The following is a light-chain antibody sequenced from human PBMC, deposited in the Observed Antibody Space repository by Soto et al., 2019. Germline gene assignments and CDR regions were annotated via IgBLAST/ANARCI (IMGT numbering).Light chain of an antibody. CDR1: SSDVGSYIR. CDR2: EVS. Sequence: QSALTQPPSVSGSPGQSVTISCTGTSSDVGSYIRVSWYQQPPGTAPKLMIYEVSNRPSGVPDRFFGSKSGNTASLTISGLQAEDEADYYCSSFTSSNTWVFGGGTKLTVL. CDR3: SSFTSSNTWV. V-gene: IGLV2-18*02. J-gene: IGLJ3*02.